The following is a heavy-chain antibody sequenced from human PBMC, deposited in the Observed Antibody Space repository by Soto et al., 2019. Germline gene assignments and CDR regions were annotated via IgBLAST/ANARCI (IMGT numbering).Heavy chain of an antibody. D-gene: IGHD6-13*01. CDR1: GGSISGYF. J-gene: IGHJ4*02. V-gene: IGHV4-59*01. CDR3: ARSKRWDSNIAADS. CDR2: LDYFGGT. Sequence: QVLLQESGPGLVKPSETLSLTYTVSGGSISGYFWNWIRQPPGKGLEWVASLDYFGGTRHSPSLESRVTISADTSKNQFSLRLTSMTAADTAIYYCARSKRWDSNIAADSWGQGTLVTVSS.